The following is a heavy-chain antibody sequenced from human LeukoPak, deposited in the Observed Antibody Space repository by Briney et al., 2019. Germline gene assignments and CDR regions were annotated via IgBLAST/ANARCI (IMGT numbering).Heavy chain of an antibody. CDR3: ARGPTYQPIDS. J-gene: IGHJ4*02. CDR1: GGSISSGNYY. Sequence: SETLSLTCTVSGGSISSGNYYWGWIRQPPGKGLDWIASIHYSGPTYYNPSLKSRVTISVDPSKNHFSLKLSSVTAADTAVYYCARGPTYQPIDSWGQGTLVTVSS. V-gene: IGHV4-39*02. D-gene: IGHD2-2*01. CDR2: IHYSGPT.